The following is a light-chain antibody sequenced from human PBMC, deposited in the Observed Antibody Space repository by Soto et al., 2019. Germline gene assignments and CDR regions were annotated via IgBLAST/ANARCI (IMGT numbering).Light chain of an antibody. J-gene: IGLJ1*01. V-gene: IGLV4-69*01. CDR2: LNSDGSH. Sequence: QLVLTQSPSASASLGASVKLTCTLSSGHSSYAIAWHQQQPEQGPRYLMNLNSDGSHTKGDGIPDRFSGSSSGAERYLTIASLQSEDEADYYCQTWGPGFYVFGTGTKLTVL. CDR3: QTWGPGFYV. CDR1: SGHSSYA.